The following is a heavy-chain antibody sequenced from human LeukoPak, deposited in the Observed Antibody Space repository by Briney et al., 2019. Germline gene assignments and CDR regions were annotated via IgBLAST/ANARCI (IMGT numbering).Heavy chain of an antibody. J-gene: IGHJ4*02. CDR1: GFTFGDFA. V-gene: IGHV3-49*03. D-gene: IGHD6-19*01. CDR2: IRSKAYGGTT. Sequence: GGSLRLSCTASGFTFGDFAMSWFRQAPGKGLEWVGFIRSKAYGGTTEYAASVKGRFTISRDDSKSIAYLQMSSLKTEDTAVYYCTRDKQWLALYYFDYWGQGTLVTVSS. CDR3: TRDKQWLALYYFDY.